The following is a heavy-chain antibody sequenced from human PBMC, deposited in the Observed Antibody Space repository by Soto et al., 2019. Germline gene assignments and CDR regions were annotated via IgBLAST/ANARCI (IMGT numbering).Heavy chain of an antibody. V-gene: IGHV4-34*01. CDR2: INHSGST. CDR3: ARETLGYCSGGSCYSASY. D-gene: IGHD2-15*01. Sequence: SETLSLTCAVYGGSFSGYYWSWIRQPPGKGLEWIGEINHSGSTNYNPSLKSRVTISVDTSKNQFSLKLSSVTAADTAVYYWARETLGYCSGGSCYSASYWGQGTLVTVSS. J-gene: IGHJ4*02. CDR1: GGSFSGYY.